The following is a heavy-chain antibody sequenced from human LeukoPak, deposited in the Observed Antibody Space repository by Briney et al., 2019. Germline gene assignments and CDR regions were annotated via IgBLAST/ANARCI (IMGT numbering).Heavy chain of an antibody. Sequence: PGGSLRLSCAASGFTSSSYAMSWVRQAPGKGLEWVSTISGSGGSTYYADSVKGRFTISRDNSKNTLFLQMNSLRVEDTAVYYCAKDGGLWVSAHWGDSWGRGTLVTVSS. CDR3: AKDGGLWVSAHWGDS. V-gene: IGHV3-23*01. CDR2: ISGSGGST. J-gene: IGHJ4*02. D-gene: IGHD7-27*01. CDR1: GFTSSSYA.